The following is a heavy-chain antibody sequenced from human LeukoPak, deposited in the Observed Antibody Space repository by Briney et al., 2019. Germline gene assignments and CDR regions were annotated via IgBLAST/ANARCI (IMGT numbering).Heavy chain of an antibody. CDR1: GFTFSSSA. V-gene: IGHV3-23*01. D-gene: IGHD6-6*01. Sequence: GGSLRLSCAASGFTFSSSAMSWVRQAPGKGLEWVSAISGSGGSTYSADSVKGRFTISRDNSKNTLSLHMNSLRAEDTAVYYCAKDPYSSAYHFLDYWGQGTLVTLSS. CDR2: ISGSGGST. J-gene: IGHJ4*02. CDR3: AKDPYSSAYHFLDY.